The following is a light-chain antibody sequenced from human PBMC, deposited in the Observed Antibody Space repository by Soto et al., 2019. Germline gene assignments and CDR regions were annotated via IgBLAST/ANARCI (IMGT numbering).Light chain of an antibody. CDR3: SSYTSSSNVV. CDR2: EVS. Sequence: QSALTQPPSASGSPGQSVTISCTGTSSDVGGYNCVSWYQQPPGTAPKLMIYEVSNRPSGVPDRFSGSKSGNTASLTISGLQAEDEADYYCSSYTSSSNVVFGGGTKLTVL. J-gene: IGLJ2*01. CDR1: SSDVGGYNC. V-gene: IGLV2-18*02.